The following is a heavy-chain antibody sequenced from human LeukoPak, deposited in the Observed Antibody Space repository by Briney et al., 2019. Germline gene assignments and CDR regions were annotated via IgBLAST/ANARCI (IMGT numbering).Heavy chain of an antibody. CDR1: GGSISSGGYS. J-gene: IGHJ5*02. D-gene: IGHD3-10*01. Sequence: SETLSLTCAVSGGSISSGGYSWSWIRQPPGKGLEWIGSIYYSGSTYYNPSLKSRVTISVDTSKNQFSLKLSSVTAADTAVYYCATLWFGELLYQNWFDPWGQGTLVTVSS. CDR3: ATLWFGELLYQNWFDP. V-gene: IGHV4-30-2*03. CDR2: IYYSGST.